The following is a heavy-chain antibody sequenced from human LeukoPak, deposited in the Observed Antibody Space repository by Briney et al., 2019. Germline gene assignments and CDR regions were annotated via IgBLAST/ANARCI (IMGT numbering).Heavy chain of an antibody. CDR2: MYHSGNT. D-gene: IGHD5-18*01. J-gene: IGHJ5*02. CDR3: ARVKDTARFDP. CDR1: GYSISSGYC. V-gene: IGHV4-38-2*02. Sequence: SETLSLTCTVSGYSISSGYCWAWIRQPPGKGLEWIGSMYHSGNTYYNPSLKSRVTIAVDTSKNQFSLKLSSVTTADTAVYYRARVKDTARFDPWGQGTLVTVSS.